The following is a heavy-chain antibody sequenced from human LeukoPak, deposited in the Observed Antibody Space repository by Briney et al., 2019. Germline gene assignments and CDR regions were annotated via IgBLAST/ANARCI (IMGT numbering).Heavy chain of an antibody. CDR2: IYYSGST. J-gene: IGHJ3*02. Sequence: SETLSLTCTVSGGSISSYYWSWIRQPPGKGLEWIGYIYYSGSTNYNPSLKSRVTISIEKSRNQFSLKLSSVTAADTAVYYCAREKDGRGYAFDIWGQRTMVTLFS. CDR1: GGSISSYY. D-gene: IGHD2-15*01. V-gene: IGHV4-59*01. CDR3: AREKDGRGYAFDI.